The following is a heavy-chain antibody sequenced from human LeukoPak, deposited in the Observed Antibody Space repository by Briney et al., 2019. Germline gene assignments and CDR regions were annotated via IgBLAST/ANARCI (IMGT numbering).Heavy chain of an antibody. Sequence: GGSLRLSCAASGFTFSSFWMTWVRQAPGKGLEWVAHIKEDGSEQYYVDSMKGRFTISRDNARNSLSLQMNSLGAEDTAVYYCARWNNDWEFDYWGQGTLVSVFS. CDR2: IKEDGSEQ. CDR3: ARWNNDWEFDY. V-gene: IGHV3-7*05. J-gene: IGHJ4*02. CDR1: GFTFSSFW. D-gene: IGHD1/OR15-1a*01.